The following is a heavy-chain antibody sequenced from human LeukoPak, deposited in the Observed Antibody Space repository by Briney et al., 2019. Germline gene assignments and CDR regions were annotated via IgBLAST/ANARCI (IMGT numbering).Heavy chain of an antibody. CDR1: GFTFSSYG. Sequence: GGSLRLSCAASGFTFSSYGMHWVRQAPGRGLEWVAVISYDGSNKYYADSVKGRFTISRDNSKNALYLQMNSLRAEDTAVYYCAETGLSPRAYWDPDYGMDVWGQGTTVSVSS. CDR3: AETGLSPRAYWDPDYGMDV. V-gene: IGHV3-30*18. J-gene: IGHJ6*02. CDR2: ISYDGSNK. D-gene: IGHD1-26*01.